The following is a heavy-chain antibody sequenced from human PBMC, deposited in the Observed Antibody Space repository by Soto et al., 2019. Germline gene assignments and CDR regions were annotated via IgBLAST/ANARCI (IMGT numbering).Heavy chain of an antibody. CDR1: GFTISKYG. CDR2: IWYDGSYK. CDR3: ARGNWNNGYFDY. V-gene: IGHV3-33*01. D-gene: IGHD1-1*01. J-gene: IGHJ4*02. Sequence: QVQVVESGGGVVQPGRSLRLSCVASGFTISKYGMHWVRQAQGKGLEWVAVIWYDGSYKYNVDSVKGRFTVSRDNSKNTLYRQMNSLKAEDTALYYCARGNWNNGYFDYWGQGTLVTVSS.